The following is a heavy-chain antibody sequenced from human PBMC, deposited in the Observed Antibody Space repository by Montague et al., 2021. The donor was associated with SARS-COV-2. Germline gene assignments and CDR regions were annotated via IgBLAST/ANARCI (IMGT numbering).Heavy chain of an antibody. CDR1: GGSFSGYF. CDR3: ARQIPLRTHIVVVTALLGGAFDI. Sequence: SETRSLTCAVYGGSFSGYFWTWIRQPPGKGLEWIGEINHSGTTNYHPSLKSRVTISLDTSKNQFSLRLTSVTAADTAVYYCARQIPLRTHIVVVTALLGGAFDIWGQGTMVTVSS. CDR2: INHSGTT. D-gene: IGHD2-21*02. V-gene: IGHV4-34*01. J-gene: IGHJ3*02.